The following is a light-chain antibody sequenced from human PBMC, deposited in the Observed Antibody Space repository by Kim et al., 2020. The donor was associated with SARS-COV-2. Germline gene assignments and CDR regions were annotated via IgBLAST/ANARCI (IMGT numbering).Light chain of an antibody. CDR3: NSRDSSGHVV. V-gene: IGLV3-19*01. CDR1: SSRSYY. J-gene: IGLJ2*01. Sequence: VALGQTMRITCQGDSSRSYYASWYQQKPEQAPVLVIYSKNNRPSGIQDRFAGSSSGNTASLTIAGAQAEDEADYYSNSRDSSGHVVFGGGTQLTVL. CDR2: SKN.